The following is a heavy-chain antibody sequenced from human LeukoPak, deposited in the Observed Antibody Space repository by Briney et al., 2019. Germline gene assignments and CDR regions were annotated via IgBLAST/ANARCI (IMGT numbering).Heavy chain of an antibody. V-gene: IGHV1-8*01. CDR2: MNPNSGNT. Sequence: GASVKVSCKASGYTFTSYDINWVRQATGQGLEWMGWMNPNSGNTGYAQKFQGRVTMTRNTSISTAYMELSSLRSEDTAVYYCARGREPLNVDTAMVPVCDPWGQGTLVTVFS. J-gene: IGHJ5*02. CDR1: GYTFTSYD. D-gene: IGHD5-18*01. CDR3: ARGREPLNVDTAMVPVCDP.